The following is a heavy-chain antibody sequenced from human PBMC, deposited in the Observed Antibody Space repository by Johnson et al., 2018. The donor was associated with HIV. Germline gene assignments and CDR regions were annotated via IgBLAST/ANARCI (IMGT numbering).Heavy chain of an antibody. V-gene: IGHV3-23*04. CDR2: ISGSGGST. D-gene: IGHD1-26*01. CDR3: TKGKIGGGSYSTPDAFDM. Sequence: VQLVESGGGLVQPGGSLRVSCAASGFTFTYYAMSWVRQAPGKGLEWVSGISGSGGSTYYADSVKGRFTISRDNSKDTLYLRMNSLGAEDTAVNDCTKGKIGGGSYSTPDAFDMWGQGTMVTVSS. J-gene: IGHJ3*02. CDR1: GFTFTYYA.